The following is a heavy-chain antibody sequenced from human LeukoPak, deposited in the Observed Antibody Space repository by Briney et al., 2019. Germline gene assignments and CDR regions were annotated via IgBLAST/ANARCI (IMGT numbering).Heavy chain of an antibody. Sequence: GGSLRLSCAASGFTFSSYSMNWVRQAPGKGLEWVSSISSSSSYIYYADSVKGRFTISRDNAKNSLYLQMNSLRAEDTAVYYCARDLTGGVSSSIAARLYYWGQGTLVTVSS. CDR1: GFTFSSYS. CDR3: ARDLTGGVSSSIAARLYY. V-gene: IGHV3-21*01. CDR2: ISSSSSYI. J-gene: IGHJ4*02. D-gene: IGHD6-6*01.